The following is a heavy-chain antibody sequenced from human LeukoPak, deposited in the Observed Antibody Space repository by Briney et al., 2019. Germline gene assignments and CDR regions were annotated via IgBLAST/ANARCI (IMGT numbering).Heavy chain of an antibody. CDR2: IFSGGST. Sequence: GGSLRLSCAASGFTVSSNYMSWVRQAPGKGLEWVSVIFSGGSTYYTASVKGRFTISRDDSKNTLYLQMNSLRVEDTAVYYCARGEYSSGWLDYWGQGTLVTVSS. J-gene: IGHJ4*02. CDR1: GFTVSSNY. D-gene: IGHD6-19*01. CDR3: ARGEYSSGWLDY. V-gene: IGHV3-53*01.